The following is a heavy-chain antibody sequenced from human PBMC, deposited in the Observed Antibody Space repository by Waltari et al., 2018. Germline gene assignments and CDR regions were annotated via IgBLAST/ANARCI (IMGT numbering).Heavy chain of an antibody. CDR2: ISWSSGSI. V-gene: IGHV3-9*01. CDR3: AKARRSGSYYEFFDY. J-gene: IGHJ4*02. Sequence: EVQLVESGGGLVQPGRSLRLSCAASGFTFDDYAMHWVRQAPGKGLEWVSGISWSSGSIGYADSVKGRFTISRDNAKNSLYLQMNSLRAEDTALYYCAKARRSGSYYEFFDYWGQGTLVTVSS. CDR1: GFTFDDYA. D-gene: IGHD1-26*01.